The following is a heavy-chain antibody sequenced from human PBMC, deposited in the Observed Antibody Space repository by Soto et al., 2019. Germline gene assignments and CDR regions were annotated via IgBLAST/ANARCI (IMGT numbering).Heavy chain of an antibody. D-gene: IGHD3-10*01. CDR2: IYYSGST. CDR3: ARGMLRGVIKDAFDI. J-gene: IGHJ3*02. Sequence: SLTCPVSGGSLSSGDYYWSWIRQPPGKVLEWIGYIYYSGSTYSNPSLKSRLTISVDTSKNQFSLKLTSVTAADTAVYYCARGMLRGVIKDAFDIWGQGTKVTVSS. V-gene: IGHV4-30-4*01. CDR1: GGSLSSGDYY.